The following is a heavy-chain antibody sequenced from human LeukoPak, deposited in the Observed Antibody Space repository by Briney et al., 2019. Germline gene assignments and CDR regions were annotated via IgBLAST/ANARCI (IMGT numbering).Heavy chain of an antibody. Sequence: GGSLRLSCAASGFTFSNFWMSWVRQAPGKGLEWVANIKQDGSEKNYVDSVKGRFTISRDNAKNSLYLQMNSLRAEDTAVYYCARHRLGSGILAGYWGQGTLVTVSS. CDR3: ARHRLGSGILAGY. CDR1: GFTFSNFW. D-gene: IGHD3-10*01. V-gene: IGHV3-7*01. J-gene: IGHJ4*02. CDR2: IKQDGSEK.